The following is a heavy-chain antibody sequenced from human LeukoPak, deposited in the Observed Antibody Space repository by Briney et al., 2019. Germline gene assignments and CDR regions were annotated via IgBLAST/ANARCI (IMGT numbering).Heavy chain of an antibody. Sequence: SETLSLTCTVSGASINSGGYYWSWIRQHPGKGLEWTGYISDSGSTDYNPSLKSRVAISIDTSKNQFSLNLSSVTAADTAVYYCARDMTSRWFYYWGQGTLVTVSS. D-gene: IGHD6-13*01. CDR3: ARDMTSRWFYY. V-gene: IGHV4-31*03. CDR1: GASINSGGYY. J-gene: IGHJ4*02. CDR2: ISDSGST.